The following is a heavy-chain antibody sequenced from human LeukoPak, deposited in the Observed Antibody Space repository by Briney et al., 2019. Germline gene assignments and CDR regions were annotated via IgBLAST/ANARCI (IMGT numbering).Heavy chain of an antibody. CDR1: GYTFTGYY. V-gene: IGHV1-2*02. J-gene: IGHJ4*02. CDR3: AREGLHYYGSGSYYSLDY. Sequence: ASVKVSCKASGYTFTGYYMHWVRQAPGQGLEWMGWINPNSGGTNYAQKLQGRVTMTRDTSISTAYMELSRLRSDDTAVYCCAREGLHYYGSGSYYSLDYWGQGTLVTVSS. D-gene: IGHD3-10*01. CDR2: INPNSGGT.